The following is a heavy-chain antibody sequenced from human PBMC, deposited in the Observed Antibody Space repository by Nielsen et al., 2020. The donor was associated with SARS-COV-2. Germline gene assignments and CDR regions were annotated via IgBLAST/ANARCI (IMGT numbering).Heavy chain of an antibody. Sequence: SETLSLTCTVSGGSISSYYWSWIRQPPGKGLEWIGYIYYSGSTNYNPSLKSRVTISVDTSKNQFSLKLSSVTAADTAVYYCASGSYDSSGYYYLDYWGQGTLVTVSS. CDR3: ASGSYDSSGYYYLDY. CDR2: IYYSGST. J-gene: IGHJ4*02. D-gene: IGHD3-22*01. V-gene: IGHV4-59*13. CDR1: GGSISSYY.